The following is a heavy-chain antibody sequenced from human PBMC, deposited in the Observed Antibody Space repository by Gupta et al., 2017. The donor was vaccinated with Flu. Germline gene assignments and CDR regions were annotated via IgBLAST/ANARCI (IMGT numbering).Heavy chain of an antibody. CDR1: GYSISSGYY. D-gene: IGHD3-10*01. Sequence: VHLQESGPGLVKPSETLSLTCAVSGYSISSGYYWGWIRQPPGKGLEWIGNIYSSGSTYYNPSLTSRFTISIDTSRNQFSLKLSSVTAADTAVYYCATKGSYYGSGSFLYWGLGTLVIVSS. CDR3: ATKGSYYGSGSFLY. J-gene: IGHJ4*02. V-gene: IGHV4-38-2*01. CDR2: IYSSGST.